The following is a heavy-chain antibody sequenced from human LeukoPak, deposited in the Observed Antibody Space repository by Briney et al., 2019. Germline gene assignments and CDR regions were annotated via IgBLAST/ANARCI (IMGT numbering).Heavy chain of an antibody. Sequence: GESLKISRKRSGYSFTTYGLGLVRQMPGKGLEWIGIIYPGDFHTIYGPSVQGQVTISADKSISTAYLQWSSLKASDTAMYYCARHVGGYSSGWRDYWGQGTLVTVSS. V-gene: IGHV5-51*01. CDR1: GYSFTTYG. CDR2: IYPGDFHT. CDR3: ARHVGGYSSGWRDY. J-gene: IGHJ4*02. D-gene: IGHD6-19*01.